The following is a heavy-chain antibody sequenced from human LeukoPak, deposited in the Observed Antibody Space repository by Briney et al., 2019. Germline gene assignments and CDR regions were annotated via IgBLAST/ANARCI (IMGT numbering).Heavy chain of an antibody. J-gene: IGHJ4*02. CDR2: IYHSGST. Sequence: SETLSLTCTVSGYSISSGYYWGWIRQPPGKGLEWIGSIYHSGSTYYNPSLKSRVTISVDTSKNQFSLKLSSVTAADTAVYYCARVPFDYWGQGTLVTVSS. CDR1: GYSISSGYY. V-gene: IGHV4-38-2*02. CDR3: ARVPFDY.